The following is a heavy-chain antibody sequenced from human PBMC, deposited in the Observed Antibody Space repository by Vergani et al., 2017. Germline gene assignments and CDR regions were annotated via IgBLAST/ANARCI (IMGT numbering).Heavy chain of an antibody. V-gene: IGHV4-39*01. J-gene: IGHJ6*02. Sequence: QLQLQESGPGLVKPSEPLSLTCTVSGGSISSSSYYWGWIRQPPGKGLEWIGSIYYSGSTYYTPSLKSRITISVDTSKNQFSLKLSSVTAADTAVYYCASPLIGGRYGMDVWGQGTTVTVSS. CDR2: IYYSGST. CDR1: GGSISSSSYY. D-gene: IGHD2-15*01. CDR3: ASPLIGGRYGMDV.